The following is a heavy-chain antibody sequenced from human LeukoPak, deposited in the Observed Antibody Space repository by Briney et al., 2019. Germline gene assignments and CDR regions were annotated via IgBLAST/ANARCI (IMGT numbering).Heavy chain of an antibody. CDR1: GFTFSSYS. CDR2: ISSSSSYI. V-gene: IGHV3-21*04. CDR3: AKTKLRDNLYFDY. J-gene: IGHJ4*02. Sequence: GGSLRLSCAASGFTFSSYSMNWVRQAQGKGLEWVSSISSSSSYIYYADSVKGRFTISRDNSKNSLYLQMNSLRTEDTALYYCAKTKLRDNLYFDYWGQGTLVTVSS. D-gene: IGHD4-17*01.